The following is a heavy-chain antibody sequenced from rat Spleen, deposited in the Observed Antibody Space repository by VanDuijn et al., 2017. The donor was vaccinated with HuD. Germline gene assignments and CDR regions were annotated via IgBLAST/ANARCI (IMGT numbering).Heavy chain of an antibody. CDR1: DFSLTRNG. V-gene: IGHV2-72*01. CDR2: IWPSGST. Sequence: VRLQESGPGLMQPSETLSLTCAVSDFSLTRNGVGWFRQPLGEGLVWMGTIWPSGSTNYNSAVQSRLSISRDTSKSQVFLKMNSLQPEDTGTYYCARLYITSVGGYYFDYWGQGVLVTVSS. CDR3: ARLYITSVGGYYFDY. D-gene: IGHD1-1*01. J-gene: IGHJ2*01.